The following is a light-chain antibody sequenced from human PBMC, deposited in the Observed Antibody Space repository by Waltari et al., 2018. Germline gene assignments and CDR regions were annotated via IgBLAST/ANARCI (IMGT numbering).Light chain of an antibody. CDR2: KAS. CDR1: QTNNNW. Sequence: DIQMTQSPSTLPASVGDRVTITCRASQTNNNWLAGYQQKPGEAPKLLIYKASTLDMGVPSRFSGSGSGTEFTLTISSLQPDDFATYYCQQYDNYPYTFGQGTKLEIK. CDR3: QQYDNYPYT. J-gene: IGKJ2*01. V-gene: IGKV1-5*03.